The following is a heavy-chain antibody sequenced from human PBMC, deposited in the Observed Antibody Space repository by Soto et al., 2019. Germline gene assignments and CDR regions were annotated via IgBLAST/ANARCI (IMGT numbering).Heavy chain of an antibody. J-gene: IGHJ4*02. CDR3: ARGRNSPYSSWARGPNDY. D-gene: IGHD6-6*01. CDR2: INPNSGGT. Sequence: QVQLVQSGAEVKKPGASVKVSCKASGYTFTGYYMHWVRQAPGQGLEWMGWINPNSGGTNYAQKFQGRVTMTRDTSVSTAYMELSRLRSDDTAVYYCARGRNSPYSSWARGPNDYWGQGTLVTVSS. V-gene: IGHV1-2*02. CDR1: GYTFTGYY.